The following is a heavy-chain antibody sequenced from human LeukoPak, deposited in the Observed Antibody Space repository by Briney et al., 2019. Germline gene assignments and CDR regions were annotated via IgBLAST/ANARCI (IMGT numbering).Heavy chain of an antibody. V-gene: IGHV1-46*01. CDR2: INPSGGST. D-gene: IGHD5-12*01. CDR3: ARGYIVATMGGGFDY. Sequence: ASVKVSCKASGYTFTSYYMHWVRQAPGQGLEWMGIINPSGGSTSYAQKFQGRVTMTRDTSTSTVYMELSSLRSEDTAVYYCARGYIVATMGGGFDYWGQGTLVTVSS. CDR1: GYTFTSYY. J-gene: IGHJ4*02.